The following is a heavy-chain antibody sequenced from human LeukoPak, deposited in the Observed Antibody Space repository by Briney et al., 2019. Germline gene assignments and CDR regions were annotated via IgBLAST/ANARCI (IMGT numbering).Heavy chain of an antibody. D-gene: IGHD1-7*01. CDR2: INPSGGST. V-gene: IGHV1-46*01. CDR1: GYTFTSYY. Sequence: ASVKVSCKASGYTFTSYYMHWVRQAPGQGLEWMGIINPSGGSTTYAQNFQGRVTMTRDTSTSAVYMELSSLRSEDTAVYYCAREREWEVELRRVFDYWGQGTLVTVSS. J-gene: IGHJ4*02. CDR3: AREREWEVELRRVFDY.